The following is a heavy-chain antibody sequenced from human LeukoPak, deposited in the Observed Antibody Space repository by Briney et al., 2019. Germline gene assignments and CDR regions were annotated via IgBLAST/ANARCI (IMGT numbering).Heavy chain of an antibody. CDR1: GFTFSDSY. V-gene: IGHV3-11*01. Sequence: GGSLRLSCAASGFTFSDSYMSRIRQAPGKGLEWVSYISSSGSTIYYADSVKGRFTISYADSVKGRFIISRDNAKNSLYLQMNSLRAEDTAVYYCARGRSSLDYWGQGTLVTVSS. CDR2: ISSSGSTI. J-gene: IGHJ4*02. CDR3: ARGRSSLDY.